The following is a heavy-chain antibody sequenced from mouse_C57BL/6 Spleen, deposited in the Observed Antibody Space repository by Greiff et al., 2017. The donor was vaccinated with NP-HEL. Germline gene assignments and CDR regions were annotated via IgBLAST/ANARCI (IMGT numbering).Heavy chain of an antibody. Sequence: VKLMESGPGLVQPSQSLSITCTVSGFSLTSYGVRWVRQPPGKGLEWLGVIWSGGSTDYNAAFISRLSISKDNSKSQVFFKMNSLQADDTAIYYCAKELYYAMDYWGQGTSVTVSS. CDR2: IWSGGST. CDR3: AKELYYAMDY. J-gene: IGHJ4*01. CDR1: GFSLTSYG. D-gene: IGHD1-3*01. V-gene: IGHV2-4*01.